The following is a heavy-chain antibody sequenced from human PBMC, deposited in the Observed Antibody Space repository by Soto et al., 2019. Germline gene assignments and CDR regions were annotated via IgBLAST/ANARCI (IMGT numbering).Heavy chain of an antibody. D-gene: IGHD2-15*01. V-gene: IGHV3-23*01. J-gene: IGHJ4*02. Sequence: DVQLLESGGGLVQPEGSLRLSCAASGFTFSSYAMGWVRQGPGKGLEWVAVVSIGGSTHYADSVRGRFTISRNNSKNTLSLHMNSLAAEDTAVYFCAKRRGAGGHLNYWCQGALVTVSS. CDR2: VSIGGST. CDR3: AKRRGAGGHLNY. CDR1: GFTFSSYA.